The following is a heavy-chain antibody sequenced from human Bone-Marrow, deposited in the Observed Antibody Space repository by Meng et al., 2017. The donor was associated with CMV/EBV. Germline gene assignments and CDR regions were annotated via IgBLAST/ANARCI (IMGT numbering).Heavy chain of an antibody. D-gene: IGHD2-2*02. CDR1: GFTSSDYY. Sequence: GGSLRPSWPASGFTSSDYYMSWIRQAPGKGLEWVSYISSSGSTIYYADSVKGRFTISRDNAKNSLYLQMNSLRAEDTAVYYCARDGGVYCSSTSCYNSHNYYYGMDVWGQGTTVTVSS. CDR2: ISSSGSTI. J-gene: IGHJ6*02. V-gene: IGHV3-11*04. CDR3: ARDGGVYCSSTSCYNSHNYYYGMDV.